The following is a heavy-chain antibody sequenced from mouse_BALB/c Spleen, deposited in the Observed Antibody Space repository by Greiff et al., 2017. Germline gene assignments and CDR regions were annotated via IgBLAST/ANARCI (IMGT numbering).Heavy chain of an antibody. J-gene: IGHJ4*01. CDR1: GFTFSSFG. V-gene: IGHV5-17*02. CDR3: ARAGLYYGNQVADDYAMDY. Sequence: DVMLVESGGGLVQPGGSRKLSCAASGFTFSSFGMHWVRQAPEKGLEWVAYISSGSSTSYYADTVKGRFTISRDNPKNTLFLQMTSLRSEDTAMYYCARAGLYYGNQVADDYAMDYWGQGTSVTVSS. CDR2: ISSGSSTS. D-gene: IGHD2-1*01.